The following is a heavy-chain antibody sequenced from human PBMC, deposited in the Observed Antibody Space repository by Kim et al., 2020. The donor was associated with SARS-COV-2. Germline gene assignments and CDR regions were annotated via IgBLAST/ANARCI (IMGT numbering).Heavy chain of an antibody. Sequence: GGSLRLSCAASGFTFSSYEMNWVRQAPGKGLEWVSYISSSGSTIYYADSVKGRFTISRDNAKNSLYLQMNSLRAEDTAVYYCARDGSSGYTNGMDVWGQGTTVTVSS. CDR3: ARDGSSGYTNGMDV. CDR2: ISSSGSTI. D-gene: IGHD5-12*01. V-gene: IGHV3-48*03. CDR1: GFTFSSYE. J-gene: IGHJ6*02.